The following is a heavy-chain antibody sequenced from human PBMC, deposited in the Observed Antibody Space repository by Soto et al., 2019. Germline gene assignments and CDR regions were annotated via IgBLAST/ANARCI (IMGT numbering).Heavy chain of an antibody. V-gene: IGHV4-31*03. CDR2: IFYSGIN. J-gene: IGHJ5*02. Sequence: TLSLTCTVSHGSVSRGGYYWSWLRYRPEEGLEWIGRIFYSGINHYHPSLKSRCSMSVDTSKRQVSLRRRSVTVADTDVYDCARDRTYYDPWGQGTLVTVS. D-gene: IGHD3-10*01. CDR1: HGSVSRGGYY. CDR3: ARDRTYYDP.